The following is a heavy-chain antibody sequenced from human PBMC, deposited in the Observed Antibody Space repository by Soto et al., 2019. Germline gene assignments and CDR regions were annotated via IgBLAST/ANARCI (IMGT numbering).Heavy chain of an antibody. CDR2: INHSGST. V-gene: IGHV4-39*07. Sequence: PSETLSLTCTFSGGSIRDSTYYWAWIRQPPGKGLEWIGEINHSGSTNYNPSLKSRVTISVDTSKNQFSLKLSSVTAADTAVYYCARGGTLLYGDYAPHYYYGMDVWGQGTTVTVSS. CDR1: GGSIRDSTYY. CDR3: ARGGTLLYGDYAPHYYYGMDV. D-gene: IGHD4-17*01. J-gene: IGHJ6*02.